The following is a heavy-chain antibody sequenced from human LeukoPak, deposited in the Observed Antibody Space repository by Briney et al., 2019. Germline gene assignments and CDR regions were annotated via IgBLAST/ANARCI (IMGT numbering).Heavy chain of an antibody. CDR2: IIPIFGTA. D-gene: IGHD3-3*01. CDR1: GYTFTGYY. Sequence: GGSVKVSCKASGYTFTGYYMHWVRQAPGQGLEWMGGIIPIFGTANYAQKFQGRVTITADESTSTAYMELSSLRSEDTAVYYCARVVTIFGVHYYYMDVWGKGTTVTVSS. CDR3: ARVVTIFGVHYYYMDV. J-gene: IGHJ6*03. V-gene: IGHV1-69*13.